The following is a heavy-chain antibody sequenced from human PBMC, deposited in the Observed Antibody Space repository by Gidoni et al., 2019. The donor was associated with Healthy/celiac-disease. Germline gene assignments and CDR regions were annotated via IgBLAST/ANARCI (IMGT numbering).Heavy chain of an antibody. CDR3: AKDALFHSDSSSWYYDY. CDR2: ISGSGGST. D-gene: IGHD6-13*01. Sequence: EVQLFESGGGFVQPWGSLRLSCAASGFTLSSYAMSWVRQAPGKGLEWVSAISGSGGSTYDADSVKGRFTISRDNSKNTLYLQMNSLRAEDTAVYYCAKDALFHSDSSSWYYDYWGQGTLVTVSS. CDR1: GFTLSSYA. J-gene: IGHJ4*02. V-gene: IGHV3-23*01.